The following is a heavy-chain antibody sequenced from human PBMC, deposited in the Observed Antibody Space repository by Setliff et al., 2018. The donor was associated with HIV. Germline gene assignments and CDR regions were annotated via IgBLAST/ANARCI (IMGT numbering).Heavy chain of an antibody. Sequence: PSETLSLTCAVYGGSFSGYYWSWIRQPPGKGLEWIGEINHSGSTNYNPSLKSRVTISVDTSKDQFSLKLSSVTAADTAVYYCARTWWLRSNWFDPWGQGTLVTV. CDR1: GGSFSGYY. J-gene: IGHJ5*02. D-gene: IGHD5-12*01. CDR3: ARTWWLRSNWFDP. CDR2: INHSGST. V-gene: IGHV4-34*01.